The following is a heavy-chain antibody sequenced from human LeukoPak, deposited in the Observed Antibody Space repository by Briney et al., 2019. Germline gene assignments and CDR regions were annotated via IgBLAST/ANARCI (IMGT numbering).Heavy chain of an antibody. J-gene: IGHJ4*02. CDR3: VRSYDWVFDY. D-gene: IGHD1-1*01. V-gene: IGHV6-1*01. CDR1: GDSVSRHDLT. CDR2: TFYRSKWYN. Sequence: SQTLSLTCAISGDSVSRHDLTWDWVRQSPSRGLEWLGRTFYRSKWYNDYAVSLKSRITVSPDTSKNQFSLHLNSVTPEDTAVYYCVRSYDWVFDYWGQGTRVTVSS.